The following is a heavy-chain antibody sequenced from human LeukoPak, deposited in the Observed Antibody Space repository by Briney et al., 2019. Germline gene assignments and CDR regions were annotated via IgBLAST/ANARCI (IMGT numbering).Heavy chain of an antibody. CDR2: KKLDGSQN. V-gene: IGHV3-7*03. J-gene: IGHJ4*02. CDR1: GFTFGKYW. Sequence: GGSLRLSCVASGFTFGKYWMSWVRRAPGKGLEWVANKKLDGSQNKHVDSVKGRFTISRDNTKHSLYLQIDSLRAEDTAVFYCARDQYDAWSRRGNFDSWGQGTLVIVSS. D-gene: IGHD3-3*01. CDR3: ARDQYDAWSRRGNFDS.